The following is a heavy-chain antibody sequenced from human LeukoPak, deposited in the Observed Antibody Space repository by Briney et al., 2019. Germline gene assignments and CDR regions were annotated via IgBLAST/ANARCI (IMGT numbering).Heavy chain of an antibody. V-gene: IGHV1-18*01. J-gene: IGHJ6*02. Sequence: ASVKVSCKASGYTFTSYGISWVRQAPGQGLEWMGWISAYNGNTNYAQKLQGRVTMTTDTSTSTAYMELRSLRSDDTAVYYCARDRVDYTNYYYYGMDVWGQGTTVTVSS. CDR2: ISAYNGNT. CDR1: GYTFTSYG. D-gene: IGHD4-11*01. CDR3: ARDRVDYTNYYYYGMDV.